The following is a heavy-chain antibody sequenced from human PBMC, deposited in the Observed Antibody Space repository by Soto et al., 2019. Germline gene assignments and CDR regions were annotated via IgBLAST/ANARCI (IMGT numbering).Heavy chain of an antibody. CDR3: ARDKGYDFWSTDYYYYGMDV. CDR2: IYYSGST. Sequence: SETLSLTCTVSGGSISSYYWSWIRQPPGKGLEWIGYIYYSGSTNYNPPLKSRVTISVDTSKNQFSLKLSSVTAADTAVYYCARDKGYDFWSTDYYYYGMDVWGQGTTVTVSS. CDR1: GGSISSYY. V-gene: IGHV4-59*01. D-gene: IGHD3-3*01. J-gene: IGHJ6*02.